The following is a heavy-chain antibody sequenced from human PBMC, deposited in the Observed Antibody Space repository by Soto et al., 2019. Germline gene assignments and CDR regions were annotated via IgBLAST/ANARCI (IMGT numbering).Heavy chain of an antibody. D-gene: IGHD6-19*01. Sequence: TAATLGNPTQTVTLTCTFSGFSLSTSGMCVSWIRQPPGKALEWLALIDWDDDKYYSTSLKTRLTISKDTSKNQVVLTMTNMDPVDTATYYCARIPYSSGSFDYWGQGTLVTVPQ. CDR2: IDWDDDK. CDR1: GFSLSTSGMC. J-gene: IGHJ4*02. V-gene: IGHV2-70*01. CDR3: ARIPYSSGSFDY.